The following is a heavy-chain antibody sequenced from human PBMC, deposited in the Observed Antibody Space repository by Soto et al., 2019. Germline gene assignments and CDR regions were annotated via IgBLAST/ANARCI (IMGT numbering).Heavy chain of an antibody. D-gene: IGHD2-2*01. CDR3: ARDRGSTMTGDAFDV. CDR1: GASISAGHW. CDR2: IYQTGTT. J-gene: IGHJ3*01. Sequence: QVHLQESGPGLVKPSGTLSLTCTVSGASISAGHWWSWVRQSPGKGLEWIGGIYQTGTTDYNPSLKSRVFISVDNSKNQFSLNLRSVTAADTALYYCARDRGSTMTGDAFDVWGRGTMVTVSS. V-gene: IGHV4-4*02.